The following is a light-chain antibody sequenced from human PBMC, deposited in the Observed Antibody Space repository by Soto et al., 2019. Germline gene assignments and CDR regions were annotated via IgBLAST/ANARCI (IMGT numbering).Light chain of an antibody. V-gene: IGKV1-39*01. CDR1: QSISNY. J-gene: IGKJ4*01. Sequence: DIQMTQSPSSLSASVGDRVTITCRASQSISNYLNWYQLKPGKAPKLLIYSASSLQSDVPSRFSGSGSGTDCTLTISSLQPDDFATYYCQQSYSTPLTFGGGTKVEIK. CDR3: QQSYSTPLT. CDR2: SAS.